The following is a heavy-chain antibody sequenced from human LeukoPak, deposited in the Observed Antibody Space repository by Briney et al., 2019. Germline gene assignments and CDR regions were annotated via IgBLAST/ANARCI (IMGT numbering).Heavy chain of an antibody. CDR1: GFTFSSYG. CDR2: ISYDGSNK. J-gene: IGHJ4*02. Sequence: PGGSLRPSCAASGFTFSSYGMHWVRQAPGKGLEWVAVISYDGSNKYYADSVKGRFTISRDNSKNTLYLQMNSLRAEDTAVYYCAREYYDSSGHYFDYWGQGTLVTVSS. V-gene: IGHV3-30*03. D-gene: IGHD3-22*01. CDR3: AREYYDSSGHYFDY.